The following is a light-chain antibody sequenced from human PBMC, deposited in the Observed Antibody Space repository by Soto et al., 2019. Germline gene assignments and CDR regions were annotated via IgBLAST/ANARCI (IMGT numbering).Light chain of an antibody. CDR1: TSDIGDYDY. J-gene: IGLJ3*02. CDR3: RSYTTVSPHVL. V-gene: IGLV2-14*03. Sequence: QSALTQPASVSGSPGQSVTISCTGTTSDIGDYDYVSWYQQYPDKAPKLVIFDVSDRPSGLFTRFSGSKSGNTASLTISGLQAEDEADYYCRSYTTVSPHVLFGGGTKLTVL. CDR2: DVS.